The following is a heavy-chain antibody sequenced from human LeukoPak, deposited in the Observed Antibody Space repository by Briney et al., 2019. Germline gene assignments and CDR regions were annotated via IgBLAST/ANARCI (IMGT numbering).Heavy chain of an antibody. CDR3: ARHVVRYYYGSGSYSKTTNFDY. CDR1: GGSISSGSYS. J-gene: IGHJ4*02. CDR2: IYSSVST. D-gene: IGHD3-10*01. Sequence: SETLSLTCTVSGGSISSGSYSWTWIRQPAGKGLEWIGHIYSSVSTYYNPSLKSRVTISVDTSKNQFSLKLSSVTAADTAVYYCARHVVRYYYGSGSYSKTTNFDYWGQGTLVTVSS. V-gene: IGHV4-61*09.